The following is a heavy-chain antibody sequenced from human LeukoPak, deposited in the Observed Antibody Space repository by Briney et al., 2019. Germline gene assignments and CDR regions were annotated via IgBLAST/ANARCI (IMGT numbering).Heavy chain of an antibody. V-gene: IGHV1-69*13. CDR2: IIPIFGTA. CDR1: GGTFSSYA. D-gene: IGHD2-15*01. CDR3: VNLGYCSGGSCPTFDY. J-gene: IGHJ4*02. Sequence: ASVKVSCKASGGTFSSYAISWVRQAPGQGLEWMGGIIPIFGTANYAQKFQGRVTITADESTSTAYMELSSPRSEDTAVYYCVNLGYCSGGSCPTFDYWGQGTLVTVSS.